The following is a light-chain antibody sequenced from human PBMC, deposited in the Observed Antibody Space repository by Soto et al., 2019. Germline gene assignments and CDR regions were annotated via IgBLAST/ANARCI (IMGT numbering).Light chain of an antibody. V-gene: IGKV1-6*01. Sequence: AIQMTQSPSSLSASVGDRFTITFRASQDIRDDVGWYQKTPGKAPKLLISGASRLQSGVPSRFRGSGYGAAFTITITSMRNEDFATYYCQQSNNRPISFGHGTRLEIK. CDR2: GAS. J-gene: IGKJ5*01. CDR3: QQSNNRPIS. CDR1: QDIRDD.